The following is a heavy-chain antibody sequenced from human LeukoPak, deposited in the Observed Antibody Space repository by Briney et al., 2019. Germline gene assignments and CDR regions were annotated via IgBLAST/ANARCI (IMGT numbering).Heavy chain of an antibody. CDR2: IIPILGIA. V-gene: IGHV1-69*04. D-gene: IGHD3-3*01. Sequence: SVKVSCKASGGTFSSYAISWVRQAPGQGLEWMGRIIPILGIANYAQKFQGRVTITTDESTSTAYMELSSLRSEDTAVYYCARVGPYDFWSGYYKGGFDYWGQGTLVTVSS. CDR3: ARVGPYDFWSGYYKGGFDY. J-gene: IGHJ4*02. CDR1: GGTFSSYA.